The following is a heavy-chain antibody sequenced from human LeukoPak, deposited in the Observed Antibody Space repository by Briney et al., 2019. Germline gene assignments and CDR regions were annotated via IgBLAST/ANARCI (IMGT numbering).Heavy chain of an antibody. D-gene: IGHD3-16*01. CDR1: GFTFSSYS. CDR2: ISSSSSYI. Sequence: GGSLRLSCAASGFTFSSYSMNWVRQAPGKGLEWVSSISSSSSYIYYADSVKGRFTISRDNAKNSLYLQMNSLRAEDTAVYYCASVRLSDGGYFDYWGQGTLVTVSS. J-gene: IGHJ4*02. V-gene: IGHV3-21*01. CDR3: ASVRLSDGGYFDY.